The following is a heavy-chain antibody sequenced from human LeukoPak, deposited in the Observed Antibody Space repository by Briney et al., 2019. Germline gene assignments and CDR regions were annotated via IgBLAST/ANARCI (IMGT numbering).Heavy chain of an antibody. CDR1: GFTFSSYS. CDR3: ARLAAAGYRGRFDP. CDR2: ISSSSSYI. Sequence: GGCLRLSCSASGFTFSSYSMSWVRQAPGEGLGWVSSISSSSSYIYYADSVKGRFTISRDNAKNSLYLQMNSLRAEDTAVYYCARLAAAGYRGRFDPWGQGTLVTVSS. V-gene: IGHV3-21*01. D-gene: IGHD6-13*01. J-gene: IGHJ5*02.